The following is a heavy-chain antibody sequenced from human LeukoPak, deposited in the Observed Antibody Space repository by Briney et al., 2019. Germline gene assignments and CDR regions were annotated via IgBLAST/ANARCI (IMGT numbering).Heavy chain of an antibody. CDR3: ARFRLVEHGGKATAFDI. CDR2: LKQDGSEK. J-gene: IGHJ3*02. Sequence: GGSLRLSCAASGFTFSSYWMSWVRQAPGKGLEWVANLKQDGSEKYYVDSVKGRFTISRDNAKNSLYLPMNSLRAEDTAVYYCARFRLVEHGGKATAFDIWGQGTMVTVSS. CDR1: GFTFSSYW. D-gene: IGHD4-23*01. V-gene: IGHV3-7*01.